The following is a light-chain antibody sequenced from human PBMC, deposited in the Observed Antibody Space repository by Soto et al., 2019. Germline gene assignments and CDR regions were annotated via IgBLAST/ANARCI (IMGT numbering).Light chain of an antibody. Sequence: DIVVTQSPATLSASPGERVTLSCRASQFVSSRLAWYQQRPGQVPRLLICDTPTRAPGISARFSGSGSGTEFTLTISSLQSEDFAVYYCQEYIQWPPGMFGPGTKVDIK. V-gene: IGKV3-15*01. CDR2: DTP. CDR1: QFVSSR. J-gene: IGKJ1*01. CDR3: QEYIQWPPGM.